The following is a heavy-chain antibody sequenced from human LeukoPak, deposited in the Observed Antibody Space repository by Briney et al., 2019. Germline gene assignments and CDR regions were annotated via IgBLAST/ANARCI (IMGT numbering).Heavy chain of an antibody. CDR2: ISAYNGNT. Sequence: ASVKVSCKASDYTFTSYGISWVRQAPGQGLEWMGWISAYNGNTNYAQKLQGRVTMTTDTSTSSAYMELRSLRSDDTAVYYCARCCGATDAFDIWGQGTMVTVSS. J-gene: IGHJ3*02. V-gene: IGHV1-18*01. CDR1: DYTFTSYG. CDR3: ARCCGATDAFDI. D-gene: IGHD2-21*01.